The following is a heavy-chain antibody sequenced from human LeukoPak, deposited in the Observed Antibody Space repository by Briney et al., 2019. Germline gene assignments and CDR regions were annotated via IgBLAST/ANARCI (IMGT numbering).Heavy chain of an antibody. CDR1: GFTFNSYS. Sequence: GGSLRLSCAASGFTFNSYSMNWVRQAPGKGLEWVSYVSSGSGTIYYADSAKGRFTISRDNANNSLYLQMNSLRAEDTAVHYCARRTPGYCSGGSCYGFQHWGQGTLVTVSS. CDR2: VSSGSGTI. V-gene: IGHV3-48*04. D-gene: IGHD2-15*01. J-gene: IGHJ1*01. CDR3: ARRTPGYCSGGSCYGFQH.